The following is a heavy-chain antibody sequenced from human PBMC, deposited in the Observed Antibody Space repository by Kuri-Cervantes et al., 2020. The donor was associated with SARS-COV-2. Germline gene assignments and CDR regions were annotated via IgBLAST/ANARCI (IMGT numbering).Heavy chain of an antibody. CDR1: GGPFSGYY. CDR3: ARDASWFDP. J-gene: IGHJ5*02. Sequence: SETLSLTCAVYGGPFSGYYWSWIRQPPGKGLEWIGEINHSGSTNYNPSLKSRVTISVDTSNNQFSLKLTSVTAADTAVYYCARDASWFDPWGQGALVTVSS. CDR2: INHSGST. V-gene: IGHV4-34*01.